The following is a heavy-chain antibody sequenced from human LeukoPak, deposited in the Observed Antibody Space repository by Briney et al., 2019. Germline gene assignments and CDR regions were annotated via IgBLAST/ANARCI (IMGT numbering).Heavy chain of an antibody. CDR3: ASSSDGYDSSGYLHY. V-gene: IGHV4-59*12. J-gene: IGHJ4*02. CDR2: IYYSGST. CDR1: GGSISSYY. Sequence: SETLPLTCTVSGGSISSYYWSWIRQPPGKGLEWIGYIYYSGSTNYNPSLKSRVTISVDTSKNQFSLKLSSVTAADTAVYYCASSSDGYDSSGYLHYWGQGTLVTVSS. D-gene: IGHD3-22*01.